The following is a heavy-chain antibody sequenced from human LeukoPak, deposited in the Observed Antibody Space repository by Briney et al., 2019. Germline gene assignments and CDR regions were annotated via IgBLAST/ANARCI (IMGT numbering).Heavy chain of an antibody. V-gene: IGHV3-30-3*01. Sequence: GGSLRLSCAASGFTFSSYAMHWVRQAPGKGLEWVAVISYDGSNKYYADSVKGRFTISRVNAKNSLYLQMNSLRAEDTALYYCAKGSIVVVVAATLENAFDIWGQGTMVTVSS. CDR2: ISYDGSNK. D-gene: IGHD2-15*01. J-gene: IGHJ3*02. CDR1: GFTFSSYA. CDR3: AKGSIVVVVAATLENAFDI.